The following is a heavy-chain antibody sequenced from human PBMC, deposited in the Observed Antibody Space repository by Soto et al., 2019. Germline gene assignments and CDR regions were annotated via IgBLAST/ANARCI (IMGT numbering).Heavy chain of an antibody. Sequence: QVQLVQSGPEVKKSGSSVKVSCKLSGGTFTSETISWVRQAPGQGLEWMGRIIPILGTGNYAQKFQGRITITEDKSTNTGYMELSSLTSEDTAVYFCAREDGSYNMGTFPFSYMDVWGNGTTVTVSS. CDR1: GGTFTSET. J-gene: IGHJ6*03. V-gene: IGHV1-69*08. D-gene: IGHD3-10*01. CDR2: IIPILGTG. CDR3: AREDGSYNMGTFPFSYMDV.